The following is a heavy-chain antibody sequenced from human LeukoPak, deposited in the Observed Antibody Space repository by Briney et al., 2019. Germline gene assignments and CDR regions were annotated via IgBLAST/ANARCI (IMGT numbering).Heavy chain of an antibody. J-gene: IGHJ4*02. V-gene: IGHV3-21*01. CDR2: ISSSSSYI. Sequence: PGGSLRLSCAASGFTFSSYSMNWVRQAPGKGLEWVSSISSSSSYIYYADSVKGRFTISRDNAKNSLYLQMNSLRAEDTAVYYCARGGHGSGSYYNVNDYWGQGTLVTVSS. CDR1: GFTFSSYS. CDR3: ARGGHGSGSYYNVNDY. D-gene: IGHD3-10*01.